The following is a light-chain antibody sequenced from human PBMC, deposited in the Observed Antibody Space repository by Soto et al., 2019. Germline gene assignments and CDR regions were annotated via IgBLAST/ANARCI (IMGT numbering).Light chain of an antibody. Sequence: SYELTQPPSVSVAPGQTARIPCGGNKIGSKSVHWYQQKPGQAPLLVVYDDSVRPSGIPERFSASNSGNRAALTISRVEAGDEADYFCQVWDSIIVFGGGTKLTVL. V-gene: IGLV3-21*02. CDR2: DDS. J-gene: IGLJ2*01. CDR3: QVWDSIIV. CDR1: KIGSKS.